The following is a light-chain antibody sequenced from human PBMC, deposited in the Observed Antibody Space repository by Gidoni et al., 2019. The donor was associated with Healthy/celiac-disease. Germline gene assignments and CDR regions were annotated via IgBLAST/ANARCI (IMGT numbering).Light chain of an antibody. CDR2: NAS. Sequence: IQMTQSHSTLSASVGDRVPITCRASQSISSWLAWYQQKPGKAPKLLIYNASSLESGVPSRFSGSGSGTEFTLTISSLQPDDFATYYCQQYNSYPWTFGQGTKVEIK. V-gene: IGKV1-5*03. J-gene: IGKJ1*01. CDR1: QSISSW. CDR3: QQYNSYPWT.